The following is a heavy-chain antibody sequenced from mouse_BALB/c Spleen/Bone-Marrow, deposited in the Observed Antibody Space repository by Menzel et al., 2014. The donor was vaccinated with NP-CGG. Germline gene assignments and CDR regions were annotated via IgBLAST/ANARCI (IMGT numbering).Heavy chain of an antibody. V-gene: IGHV1-15*01. CDR3: TRGGNFITTVVGELDY. Sequence: LMESGAEMVRPGASVTLSCKASVYTFTDYEMHWVKQTPVHGLEWTGAIDPETGGTAYNKKFKGKATLTADKSSSTAYMELRSLTSEDSAVYYCTRGGNFITTVVGELDYWGQGTTLTVSS. D-gene: IGHD1-1*01. J-gene: IGHJ2*01. CDR2: IDPETGGT. CDR1: VYTFTDYE.